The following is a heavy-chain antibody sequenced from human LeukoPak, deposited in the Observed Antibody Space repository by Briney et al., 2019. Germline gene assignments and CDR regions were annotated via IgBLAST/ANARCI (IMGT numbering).Heavy chain of an antibody. D-gene: IGHD1-26*01. CDR1: GFAFNNYA. J-gene: IGHJ4*02. CDR3: AKTQWKVGATDYFDY. Sequence: GGSLRLSCAASGFAFNNYAMTWVRQAPGKGLEWVSNINDNGGQRHYADSVKGRFTISRDNTKNTLFLQMDSLRAEDTAVYYCAKTQWKVGATDYFDYWGQGILVTVSS. CDR2: INDNGGQR. V-gene: IGHV3-23*01.